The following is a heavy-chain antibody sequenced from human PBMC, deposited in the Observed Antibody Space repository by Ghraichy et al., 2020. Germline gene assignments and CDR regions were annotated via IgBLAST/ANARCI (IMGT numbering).Heavy chain of an antibody. CDR2: INHSGST. V-gene: IGHV4-34*01. D-gene: IGHD3-3*01. J-gene: IGHJ2*01. CDR1: GGSFSGYY. CDR3: ARHSRSRRFGRWKYFDL. Sequence: SETLSLTCAVYGGSFSGYYWSWIRQPPGKGLEWIGEINHSGSTNYNPSLKSRVTISVDTSKNQFSLKLSSVTAADTAVYYCARHSRSRRFGRWKYFDLWGRGTLVTVSS.